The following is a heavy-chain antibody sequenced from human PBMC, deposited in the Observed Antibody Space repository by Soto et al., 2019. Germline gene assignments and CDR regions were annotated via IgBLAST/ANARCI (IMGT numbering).Heavy chain of an antibody. Sequence: GGSLRLSCAASGFPFSNYWMHWIRQAPGKGLVWVSEINSDGSRSSTTYADSVKGRFTISRDNVKNTLYLQMNSLRAEDTAVYYCARAEGHIVGATVYWGQGTLVTVS. CDR3: ARAEGHIVGATVY. J-gene: IGHJ4*02. V-gene: IGHV3-74*03. CDR2: INSDGSRSST. CDR1: GFPFSNYW. D-gene: IGHD1-26*01.